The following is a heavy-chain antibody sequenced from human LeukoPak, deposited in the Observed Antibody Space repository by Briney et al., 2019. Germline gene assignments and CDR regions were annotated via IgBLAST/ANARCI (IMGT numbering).Heavy chain of an antibody. V-gene: IGHV3-30*14. D-gene: IGHD3-10*01. CDR3: ARFPGSH. CDR1: GFTFSSYA. CDR2: ISYDGSNK. J-gene: IGHJ4*02. Sequence: GGSLRLSCAASGFTFSSYAMHWVRQAPGKGLEWVAVISYDGSNKYYADSVRGRFTISRDNSKNTLYLQMNSLRAEDTAVYYCARFPGSHWGQGTLVTVSS.